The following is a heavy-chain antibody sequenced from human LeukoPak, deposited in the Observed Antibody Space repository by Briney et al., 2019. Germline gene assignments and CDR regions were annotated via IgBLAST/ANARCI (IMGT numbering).Heavy chain of an antibody. D-gene: IGHD3-3*01. CDR2: IYYSGST. Sequence: SETLSLTCTVSGGSISSYYWSWIRQPPGKGLEWIGYIYYSGSTNYNPSLKSRDTISVDTSKNQFSLKLSSVTAADTAVYYCARDTFWSGYFDYWGQGTLVTVSS. V-gene: IGHV4-59*01. CDR3: ARDTFWSGYFDY. CDR1: GGSISSYY. J-gene: IGHJ4*02.